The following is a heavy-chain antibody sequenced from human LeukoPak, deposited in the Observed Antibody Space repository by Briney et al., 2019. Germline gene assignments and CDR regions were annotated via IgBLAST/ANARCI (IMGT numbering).Heavy chain of an antibody. J-gene: IGHJ4*02. Sequence: ASVKVFCKASGYTFTSYGISWVRQAPGQGLEWMGWISAYNGNTNYAQKLQGRVTMTTDTSTSTAYMELRSLRSDDTAVYYCARETNQIGAGGYAFDYWGQGTLVTVSS. CDR1: GYTFTSYG. V-gene: IGHV1-18*01. CDR2: ISAYNGNT. D-gene: IGHD1-1*01. CDR3: ARETNQIGAGGYAFDY.